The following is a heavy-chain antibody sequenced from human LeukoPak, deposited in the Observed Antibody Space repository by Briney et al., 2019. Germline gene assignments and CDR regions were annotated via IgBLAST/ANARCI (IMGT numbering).Heavy chain of an antibody. CDR3: ARADSSGNYFDY. Sequence: ASVKVSCKASGGTFSSYDINWVRQATGQGLEWMGWMNPNSGNTGYAQKFQGRVTMTRNTSISTAYMELSSLRSEDTAVYYCARADSSGNYFDYWGQGTLVTVSS. CDR1: GGTFSSYD. D-gene: IGHD6-19*01. J-gene: IGHJ4*02. CDR2: MNPNSGNT. V-gene: IGHV1-8*02.